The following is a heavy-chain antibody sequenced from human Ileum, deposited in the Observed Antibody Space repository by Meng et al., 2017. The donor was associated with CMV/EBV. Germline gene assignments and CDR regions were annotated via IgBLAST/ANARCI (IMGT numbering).Heavy chain of an antibody. J-gene: IGHJ4*02. CDR1: GFTFSSDW. CDR2: ISNDGRTT. Sequence: GESLKISCATSGFTFSSDWMHWVRQVPGKGLVWVSRISNDGRTTNYADSVKGRFTVSRDNAKNILYLQMNSLRAEDTSLYYCTRGQYGKYGDFDYWGQGALVTVSS. V-gene: IGHV3-74*01. CDR3: TRGQYGKYGDFDY. D-gene: IGHD4/OR15-4a*01.